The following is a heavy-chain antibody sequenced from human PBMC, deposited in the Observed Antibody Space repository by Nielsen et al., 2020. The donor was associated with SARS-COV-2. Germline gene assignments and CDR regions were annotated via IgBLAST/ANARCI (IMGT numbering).Heavy chain of an antibody. CDR2: IIPILGIA. V-gene: IGHV1-69*04. J-gene: IGHJ4*02. CDR1: GGTFSSYT. D-gene: IGHD5-24*01. CDR3: ARDQGDGYNPPDY. Sequence: SVKVSCKASGGTFSSYTISWVRQVPGQGLEWMGRIIPILGIANYAQKFQGKVTITADKSTSTAYMELSSLRSEDTAVYYCARDQGDGYNPPDYWGQGTLVTVSS.